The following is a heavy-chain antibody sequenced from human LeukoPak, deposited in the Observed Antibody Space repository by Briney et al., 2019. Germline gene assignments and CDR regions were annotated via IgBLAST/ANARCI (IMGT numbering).Heavy chain of an antibody. CDR1: GYSFTSYW. J-gene: IGHJ5*02. V-gene: IGHV5-51*01. D-gene: IGHD3-10*01. Sequence: GESLKISCKGSGYSFTSYWIGWVRQMPGKGLEWMGIIYPGDSDTRYSPSFQGQVTISADKSISTAYLQWSSLKASDTAMYYCARGKDYGSGSQNWFDPWGQGTLVTVSS. CDR3: ARGKDYGSGSQNWFDP. CDR2: IYPGDSDT.